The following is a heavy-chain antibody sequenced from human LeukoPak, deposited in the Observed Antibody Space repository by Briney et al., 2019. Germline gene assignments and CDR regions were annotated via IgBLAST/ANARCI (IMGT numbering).Heavy chain of an antibody. J-gene: IGHJ4*02. D-gene: IGHD2-21*02. Sequence: PGGSLRLSCAASGFTFNNYVMSWVRQAPGKGLEWVSVVSNSGGSTYYADSVKGRFTISRDNSKNTVYLQMNSLRAEDTAVYYCAKPVGEWGLLASDYWGQGTLVTVSS. V-gene: IGHV3-23*01. CDR2: VSNSGGST. CDR1: GFTFNNYV. CDR3: AKPVGEWGLLASDY.